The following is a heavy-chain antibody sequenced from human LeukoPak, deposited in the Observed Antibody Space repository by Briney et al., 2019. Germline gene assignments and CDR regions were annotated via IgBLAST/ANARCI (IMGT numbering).Heavy chain of an antibody. J-gene: IGHJ4*02. CDR2: IYTSGST. D-gene: IGHD4-23*01. CDR1: GGSISSGSYY. CDR3: AGDEYRGNSLGSL. Sequence: SETLSLTCTVSGGSISSGSYYWSWIQQPAGKGLEWIGRIYTSGSTNYNPSLKGRVTISVDTSKNQFSLKLSSVTAADTAVYYCAGDEYRGNSLGSLWGQGTLVSVSS. V-gene: IGHV4-61*02.